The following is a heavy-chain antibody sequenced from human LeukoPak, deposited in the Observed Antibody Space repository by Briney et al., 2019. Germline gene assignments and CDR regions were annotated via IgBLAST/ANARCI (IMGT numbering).Heavy chain of an antibody. V-gene: IGHV4-39*01. CDR2: IYYSGST. Sequence: SETLSLTCTVSGGSISSSSYYWGWIRQPPGQGLEWIGSIYYSGSTYYNPSLKSRVTISVDTSKNQFSLKLSSVTAADTAVYFCCSGYSYCDYWGQGTLVTVSS. J-gene: IGHJ4*02. D-gene: IGHD3-22*01. CDR1: GGSISSSSYY. CDR3: CSGYSYCDY.